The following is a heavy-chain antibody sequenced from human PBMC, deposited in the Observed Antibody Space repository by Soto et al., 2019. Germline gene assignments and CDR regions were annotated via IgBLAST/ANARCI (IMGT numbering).Heavy chain of an antibody. CDR3: ARLYCSSPSCYSVGAFEI. CDR1: GFTFSNYG. J-gene: IGHJ3*02. CDR2: IWFDGSDK. Sequence: GGSLRLSXAASGFTFSNYGMHWVRQAPGKGLEWVALIWFDGSDKYYADSVKGRFTMSRDNSKNTVYLQMSSLRAEDTAMYYCARLYCSSPSCYSVGAFEIRGQGTMVTVSS. D-gene: IGHD2-2*01. V-gene: IGHV3-33*01.